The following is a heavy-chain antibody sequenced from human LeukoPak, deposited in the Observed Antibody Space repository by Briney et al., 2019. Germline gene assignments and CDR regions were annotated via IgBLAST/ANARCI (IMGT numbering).Heavy chain of an antibody. D-gene: IGHD5-12*01. CDR3: ARVCSGYDWMPGYYYYYMDV. V-gene: IGHV4-39*07. Sequence: SETLSLTCTVSGGSISSSSYYWGWIRQPPGKGLEWIGSIYYSGSTYYNPSLKSRVTISVDTSKNQFSLKLSSVTAADTAVYYCARVCSGYDWMPGYYYYYMDVWGKGTTVTVSS. CDR2: IYYSGST. J-gene: IGHJ6*03. CDR1: GGSISSSSYY.